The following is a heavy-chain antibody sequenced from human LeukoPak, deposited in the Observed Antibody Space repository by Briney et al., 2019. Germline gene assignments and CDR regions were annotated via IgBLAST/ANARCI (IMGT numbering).Heavy chain of an antibody. CDR1: GFRFTGYW. V-gene: IGHV3-66*02. CDR2: IYSGGST. D-gene: IGHD6-6*01. J-gene: IGHJ6*03. Sequence: GGSLRLSCAASGFRFTGYWMTWVRQAPGKGLEWVSVIYSGGSTYYADSVKGRFTISRDNSKNTLYLQMNSLRAEDTAVYYCAREAPNYYYMDVWGKGTTVTVSS. CDR3: AREAPNYYYMDV.